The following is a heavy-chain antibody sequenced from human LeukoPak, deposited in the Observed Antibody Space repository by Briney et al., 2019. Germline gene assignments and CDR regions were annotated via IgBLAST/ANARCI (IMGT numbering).Heavy chain of an antibody. Sequence: SETLSLTCAASGDSITDSKYYWAWVRQTPGKGLEWIGSIYHSGSAYYNPSLKTRVTISVDTSNDQFSLRLRSVTAADTAVYYCARQPPFSYYYDSSGTSFDYWGQGTLVTVSS. CDR3: ARQPPFSYYYDSSGTSFDY. V-gene: IGHV4-39*01. CDR1: GDSITDSKYY. J-gene: IGHJ4*02. D-gene: IGHD3-22*01. CDR2: IYHSGSA.